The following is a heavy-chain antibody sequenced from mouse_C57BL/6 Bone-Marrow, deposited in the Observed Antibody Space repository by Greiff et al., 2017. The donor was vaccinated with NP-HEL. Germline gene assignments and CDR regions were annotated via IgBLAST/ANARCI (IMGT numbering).Heavy chain of an antibody. J-gene: IGHJ1*03. CDR1: GFTFSSYA. D-gene: IGHD1-1*01. Sequence: EVKVVESGGGLVKPGGSLKLSCAASGFTFSSYAMSWVRQTPEKRLEWVATISDGGSYTYYPDNVKGRFTISRDNAKNNLYLQMSHLKSEDTAMYYCAREYYGSSYKYFDVWGTGTTVTVSS. CDR3: AREYYGSSYKYFDV. CDR2: ISDGGSYT. V-gene: IGHV5-4*01.